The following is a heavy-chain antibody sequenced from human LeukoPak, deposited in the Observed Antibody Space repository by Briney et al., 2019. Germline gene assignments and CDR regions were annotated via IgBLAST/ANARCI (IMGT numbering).Heavy chain of an antibody. V-gene: IGHV4-34*01. CDR2: INHSGST. CDR1: GGSFSGYY. CDR3: ARHFSGDYYDSSGYPPQGDAFDI. D-gene: IGHD3-22*01. J-gene: IGHJ3*02. Sequence: ASETLSLTCAVYGGSFSGYYWSWIRQPPGKGLEWIGEINHSGSTNYNPSLKSRVTISVDTSKNQFSLKLSSVTAADTAVYYCARHFSGDYYDSSGYPPQGDAFDIWGQGTMVTVSS.